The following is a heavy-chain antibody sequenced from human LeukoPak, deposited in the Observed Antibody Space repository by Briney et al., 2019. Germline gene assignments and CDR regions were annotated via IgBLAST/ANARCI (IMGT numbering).Heavy chain of an antibody. Sequence: PGGSLRLSCAASGLIFSDTSTRWARQIPERGVEWVGRIESKTDCGQTDYAAPVKGRFNISRDDSTNTLYLQMNSLRAEDTAIYYCENQPTVPSFDYWGRGTLVAVSS. CDR3: ENQPTVPSFDY. J-gene: IGHJ4*02. CDR2: IESKTDCGQT. CDR1: GLIFSDTS. V-gene: IGHV3-15*04. D-gene: IGHD4-11*01.